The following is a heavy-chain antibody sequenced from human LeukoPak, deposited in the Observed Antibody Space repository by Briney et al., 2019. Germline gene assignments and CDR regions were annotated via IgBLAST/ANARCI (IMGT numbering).Heavy chain of an antibody. CDR3: ARSSNGWYGTVDY. CDR2: IIPIFGTA. D-gene: IGHD6-19*01. V-gene: IGHV1-69*05. Sequence: SVKVSCKASGGTFSSYAISWVRQAPGQGPEWMGGIIPIFGTANYAQKFQGRVTITTDESTSTAYMELSSLRSEDTAVYYCARSSNGWYGTVDYWGQGTLVTVSS. J-gene: IGHJ4*02. CDR1: GGTFSSYA.